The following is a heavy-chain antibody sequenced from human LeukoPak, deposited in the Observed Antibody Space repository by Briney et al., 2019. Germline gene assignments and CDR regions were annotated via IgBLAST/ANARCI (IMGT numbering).Heavy chain of an antibody. Sequence: PRGSQRLSCSASGFTFSRYAMHWVRQAPGKGLEYVSAISSNGGSTYYADSVKGRFTISRDNSRNTLHLQMSSLRVEDTAVYYCVKDSSLGSYFDYWGQGTLVTVSS. D-gene: IGHD3-10*01. V-gene: IGHV3-64D*06. CDR3: VKDSSLGSYFDY. CDR1: GFTFSRYA. J-gene: IGHJ4*02. CDR2: ISSNGGST.